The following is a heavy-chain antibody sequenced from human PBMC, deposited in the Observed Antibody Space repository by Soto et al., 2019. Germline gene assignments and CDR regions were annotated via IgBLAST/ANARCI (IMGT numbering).Heavy chain of an antibody. Sequence: ASVKVSCKASGYTFTGYYMHWVRQAPGQGLEWMGWINPNSGGTNYAQKFQGWVTMTRDTSISTAYMELSSLRSDDTAVYFCARDDFDILNGYWYFEYWGQGTLVTVSS. V-gene: IGHV1-2*04. CDR3: ARDDFDILNGYWYFEY. D-gene: IGHD3-9*01. CDR2: INPNSGGT. J-gene: IGHJ4*02. CDR1: GYTFTGYY.